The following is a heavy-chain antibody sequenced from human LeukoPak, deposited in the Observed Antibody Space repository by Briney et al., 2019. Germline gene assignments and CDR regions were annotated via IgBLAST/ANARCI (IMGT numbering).Heavy chain of an antibody. CDR1: GGSISSSSYY. Sequence: PSETLSLTCTVSGGSISSSSYYWGWIRQPPGKGLGWIGSIDYSGSTYYNPSLKSRVTISVDTSKNQFSLKLSSVTAADTAVYYCARGPSIQLWSDPYYYYGMDVWGQGTTVSVSS. D-gene: IGHD5-18*01. J-gene: IGHJ6*02. CDR2: IDYSGST. CDR3: ARGPSIQLWSDPYYYYGMDV. V-gene: IGHV4-39*07.